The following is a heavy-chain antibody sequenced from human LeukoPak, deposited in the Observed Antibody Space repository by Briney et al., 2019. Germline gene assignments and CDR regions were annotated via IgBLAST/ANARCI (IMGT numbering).Heavy chain of an antibody. CDR3: ASGMGGTHDAFDI. CDR2: ISSSGSTI. V-gene: IGHV3-48*04. J-gene: IGHJ3*02. D-gene: IGHD3-16*01. Sequence: CGMNWVRQAPGKGLEWVSYISSSGSTIYYADSVKGRFTISRDNAKNSLYLQMNSLRAEDTAVYYCASGMGGTHDAFDIWGQGTMVTVSS. CDR1: CG.